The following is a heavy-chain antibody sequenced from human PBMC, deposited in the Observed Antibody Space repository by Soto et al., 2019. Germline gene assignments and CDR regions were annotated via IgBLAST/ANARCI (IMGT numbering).Heavy chain of an antibody. Sequence: ASVKVSCKASGYTFTSYGISWVRQAPGQGLEWMGWISAYNGNTNYAQKLQGRVTMTTDTSTSTAYMELRSLRSDDTAVYYCVRGYCSGGSCYLDYYYGMDVWGQGTTVTVSS. CDR1: GYTFTSYG. CDR3: VRGYCSGGSCYLDYYYGMDV. V-gene: IGHV1-18*04. J-gene: IGHJ6*02. CDR2: ISAYNGNT. D-gene: IGHD2-15*01.